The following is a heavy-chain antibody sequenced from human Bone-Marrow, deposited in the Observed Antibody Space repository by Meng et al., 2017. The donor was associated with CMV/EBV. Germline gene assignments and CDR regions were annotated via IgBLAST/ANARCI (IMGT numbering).Heavy chain of an antibody. CDR2: INPNSGGT. CDR3: ATQTTHCTSTSCYTGDY. Sequence: YTCIGYYMEWVRQAPGQGLEWMGWINPNSGGTNYAQKFQGRVTMTSDTSISTAYMELSRLRSDDTAVYYCATQTTHCTSTSCYTGDYWGQGTLVTVSS. J-gene: IGHJ4*02. V-gene: IGHV1-2*02. D-gene: IGHD2-2*02. CDR1: YTCIGYY.